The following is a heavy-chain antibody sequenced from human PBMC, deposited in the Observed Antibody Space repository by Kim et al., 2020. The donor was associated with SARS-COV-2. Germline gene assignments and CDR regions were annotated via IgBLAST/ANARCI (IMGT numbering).Heavy chain of an antibody. CDR1: GFSFSSYW. Sequence: GGSLRLSCAASGFSFSSYWMSWVRQAPGKGLEWVANITLDGGERYYVDSVRGRFTISRDNAKNTLYLQMNSLRAEDTAVYYCARGYPMAMIVGWPYFFDFWGQGTLFTVSS. D-gene: IGHD3-22*01. CDR2: ITLDGGER. V-gene: IGHV3-7*01. CDR3: ARGYPMAMIVGWPYFFDF. J-gene: IGHJ4*02.